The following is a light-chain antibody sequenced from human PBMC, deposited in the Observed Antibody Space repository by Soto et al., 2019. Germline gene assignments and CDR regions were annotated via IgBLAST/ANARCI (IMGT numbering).Light chain of an antibody. CDR2: DVS. CDR1: SSDVGGYNY. J-gene: IGLJ2*01. CDR3: SSYTSSSLVV. V-gene: IGLV2-14*01. Sequence: QSALTQPASVSGSPGQSITISCSGTSSDVGGYNYVSWYQQHPGKAPKLMIYDVSNRPSGVSNRFAGSKSGNTASLTISVLQAEDEADYYCSSYTSSSLVVFGGGTKVTVL.